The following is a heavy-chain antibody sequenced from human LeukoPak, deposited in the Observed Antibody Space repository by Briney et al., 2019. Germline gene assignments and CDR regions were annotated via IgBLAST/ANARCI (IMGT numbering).Heavy chain of an antibody. CDR2: IHHSGST. J-gene: IGHJ5*02. CDR3: ARGRYYYGSGSYYTRFDP. D-gene: IGHD3-10*01. Sequence: SETLSLTCAVSGYSISSDYYWGWIRQPPGKGLEWIVSIHHSGSTYYNPSLKSRVTISVDTSKNQFSLKLSSVTAADTAVYYCARGRYYYGSGSYYTRFDPWGQGTLVTVSS. CDR1: GYSISSDYY. V-gene: IGHV4-38-2*01.